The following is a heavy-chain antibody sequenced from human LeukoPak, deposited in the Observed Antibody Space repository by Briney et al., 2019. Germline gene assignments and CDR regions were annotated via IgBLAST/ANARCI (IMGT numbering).Heavy chain of an antibody. CDR2: ISSSSSTI. V-gene: IGHV3-48*01. J-gene: IGHJ5*02. D-gene: IGHD1-1*01. Sequence: GSLRLSCAASGFTFSSYSMNWVRQAPGKGLEWVSYISSSSSTIYYADSVKGRFTISRDNAKNSLYLQMNSLRAEDTAVYYRARVQGSSGNWFDPWGQGTLVTVSS. CDR3: ARVQGSSGNWFDP. CDR1: GFTFSSYS.